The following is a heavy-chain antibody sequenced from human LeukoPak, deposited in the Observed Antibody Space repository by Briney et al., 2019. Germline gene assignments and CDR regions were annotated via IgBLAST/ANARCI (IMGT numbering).Heavy chain of an antibody. D-gene: IGHD6-19*01. V-gene: IGHV4-38-2*02. CDR3: ARDTLNGWSYFDY. CDR1: GYSISSGYY. Sequence: PSETLSLTYTVSGYSISSGYYWGWIRQPPGKGLEWIGSIYHSGSTYYNPSLKSRVTISVDTSKNQFSLKLSSVTAADTAVYYCARDTLNGWSYFDYWGQGTLVTVSS. J-gene: IGHJ4*02. CDR2: IYHSGST.